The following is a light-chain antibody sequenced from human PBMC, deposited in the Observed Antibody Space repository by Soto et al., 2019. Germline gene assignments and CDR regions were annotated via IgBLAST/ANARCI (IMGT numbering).Light chain of an antibody. V-gene: IGKV3-11*01. J-gene: IGKJ1*01. CDR1: QSVSSY. CDR2: DAS. CDR3: QQRSNWPWT. Sequence: ELVWTQSPATLSLSPGERATLSCRASQSVSSYLAWYQQKPGQAPRLLIYDASNRATGIPARFSGSGSGTDFTLTISSLEPEDFAVYYCQQRSNWPWTFGQGTKVDIK.